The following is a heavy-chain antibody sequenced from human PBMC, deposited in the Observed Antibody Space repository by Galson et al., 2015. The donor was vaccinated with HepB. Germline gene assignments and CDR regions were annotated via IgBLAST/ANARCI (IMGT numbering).Heavy chain of an antibody. Sequence: SCKASGYIFTRYGFSWVRQTPGQGLEWMGWISALTGSTMYAQKFHDRVTLTTDKSTRTGYMELRGLKYDDTAVYYCARDLYSPDLTPLDFWGQGTLVTVFS. CDR2: ISALTGST. J-gene: IGHJ4*02. CDR3: ARDLYSPDLTPLDF. D-gene: IGHD2-8*01. CDR1: GYIFTRYG. V-gene: IGHV1-18*01.